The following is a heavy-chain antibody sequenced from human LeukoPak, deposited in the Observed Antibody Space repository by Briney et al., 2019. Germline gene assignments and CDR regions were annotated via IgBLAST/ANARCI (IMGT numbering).Heavy chain of an antibody. CDR1: GGSISSSSYY. V-gene: IGHV4-39*07. D-gene: IGHD3-22*01. J-gene: IGHJ5*02. CDR3: ARTEYDSSGYYFNWFDP. Sequence: SETLSLTCTVSGGSISSSSYYWGWIRQPPGKGLEWIGSIYYSGSTYYNPSLKSRVTISVDTSKNQFSLKLSSVTAADTAVYYCARTEYDSSGYYFNWFDPWGQGTLVTVSS. CDR2: IYYSGST.